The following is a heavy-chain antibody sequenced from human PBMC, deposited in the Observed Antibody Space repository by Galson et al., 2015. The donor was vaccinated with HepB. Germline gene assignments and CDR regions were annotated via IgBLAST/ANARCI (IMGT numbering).Heavy chain of an antibody. J-gene: IGHJ6*02. Sequence: SLRLSCAASGFTFSSYGMHWVRQAPGKGLEWVAVIWYDGSNKYYADSVKGRFTISRDNSKNTLYLQMNSLRAEDTAVYYCARDQHIVLMVYATTRPRYGMDVWGQGTTVTVSS. D-gene: IGHD2-8*01. V-gene: IGHV3-33*01. CDR3: ARDQHIVLMVYATTRPRYGMDV. CDR1: GFTFSSYG. CDR2: IWYDGSNK.